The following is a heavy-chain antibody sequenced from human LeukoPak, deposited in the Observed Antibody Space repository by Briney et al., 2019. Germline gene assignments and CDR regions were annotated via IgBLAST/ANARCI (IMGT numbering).Heavy chain of an antibody. Sequence: ASVKASCKASGYTFTGYYMHWVRQAPGQGLEWMGWINPNSGGTNYAQKFQGRVTMTRDTSISTAYMELSRLRSDDTAVYYCAREGVAATLYYFDYWGQGTLVTVSS. CDR2: INPNSGGT. V-gene: IGHV1-2*02. CDR3: AREGVAATLYYFDY. CDR1: GYTFTGYY. J-gene: IGHJ4*02. D-gene: IGHD2-15*01.